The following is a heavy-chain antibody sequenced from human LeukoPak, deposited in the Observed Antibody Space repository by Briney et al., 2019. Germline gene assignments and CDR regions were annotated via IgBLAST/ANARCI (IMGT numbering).Heavy chain of an antibody. CDR3: ARLSSHYGDYKVDP. Sequence: ASVKVSCKASGYTFTSYDINWVRHATGQGLEWMGWMNPNSGNTGYAQKFQGRVTMTRNTSISTAYMELSSLRSEDTAVYYCARLSSHYGDYKVDPWGQGTLVTVSS. CDR2: MNPNSGNT. CDR1: GYTFTSYD. D-gene: IGHD4-17*01. V-gene: IGHV1-8*01. J-gene: IGHJ5*02.